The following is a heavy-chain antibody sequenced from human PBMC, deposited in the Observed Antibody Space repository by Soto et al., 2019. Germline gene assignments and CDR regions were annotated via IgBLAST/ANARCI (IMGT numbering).Heavy chain of an antibody. CDR2: IKQDGSEK. Sequence: GGSLRLSCAASGFTFSSYWMSWVRQAPGKGLEWVANIKQDGSEKYYVDSEKGRFTISRDNAKNSLYLQMNSLRAEDTAVYYCARDAAPDIVVVPAAGTMDVWGKGTTVTVSS. CDR1: GFTFSSYW. CDR3: ARDAAPDIVVVPAAGTMDV. D-gene: IGHD2-2*01. J-gene: IGHJ6*04. V-gene: IGHV3-7*01.